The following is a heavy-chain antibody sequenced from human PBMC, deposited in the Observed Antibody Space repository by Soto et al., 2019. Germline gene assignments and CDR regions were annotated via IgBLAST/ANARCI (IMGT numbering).Heavy chain of an antibody. V-gene: IGHV3-30*04. CDR2: ISRDGTNK. Sequence: GGSLRLSCAASGFTFSRHAIHWVRQAPGKGLEWVAVISRDGTNKYYVDSVKGRFTISRDNSRNTLYLQMNSLRHEDAAVYYCARSRSGAVADSFDFWGQGTLVTVSS. CDR1: GFTFSRHA. D-gene: IGHD3-10*01. CDR3: ARSRSGAVADSFDF. J-gene: IGHJ4*02.